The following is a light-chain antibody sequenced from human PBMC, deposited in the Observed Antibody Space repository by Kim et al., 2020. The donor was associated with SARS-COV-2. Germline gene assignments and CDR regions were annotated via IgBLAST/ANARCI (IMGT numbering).Light chain of an antibody. Sequence: DIQVTQSPSSLSASVGDRVTITCRTSQDISGYLAWYQQKPGKVPRLLIFRASTLESGVPSRFSGSGSGTEFTLTISSLQPEDVASYYCQKYESGPYTLGQGTKLEI. CDR2: RAS. J-gene: IGKJ2*01. CDR3: QKYESGPYT. CDR1: QDISGY. V-gene: IGKV1-27*01.